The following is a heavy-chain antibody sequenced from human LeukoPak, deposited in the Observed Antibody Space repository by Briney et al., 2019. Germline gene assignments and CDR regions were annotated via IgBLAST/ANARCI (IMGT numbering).Heavy chain of an antibody. J-gene: IGHJ4*02. V-gene: IGHV3-53*01. D-gene: IGHD1-26*01. CDR2: IYSGGNT. CDR3: ARDRVGATTNFDY. Sequence: GGSLRFSCAASGFTVSSNYMSWVRQAPGKGLDWVSVIYSGGNTYYADSVKGRFTISRDNSKNTLYLQMNSLRAEDTAVYYCARDRVGATTNFDYWGQGTLVTVSS. CDR1: GFTVSSNY.